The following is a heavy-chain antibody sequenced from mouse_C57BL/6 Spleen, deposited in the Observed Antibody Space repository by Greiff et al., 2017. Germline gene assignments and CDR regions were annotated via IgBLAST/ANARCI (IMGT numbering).Heavy chain of an antibody. Sequence: VQLQQPGAELVRPGPSVKLSCKASGYTFTSYWMHWVKQRPGQGLEWIGVIDPSDSYTTSNQKFKGKATLTVDTSSSHAYMQLSSLTSEDSAVYYGARKDNPRYAMDYWGQGTTVTVAS. D-gene: IGHD1-3*01. J-gene: IGHJ4*01. CDR2: IDPSDSYT. V-gene: IGHV1-59*01. CDR1: GYTFTSYW. CDR3: ARKDNPRYAMDY.